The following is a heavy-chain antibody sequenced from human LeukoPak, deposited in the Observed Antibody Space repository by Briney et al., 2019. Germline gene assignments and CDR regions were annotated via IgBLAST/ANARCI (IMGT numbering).Heavy chain of an antibody. V-gene: IGHV1-18*01. J-gene: IGHJ3*02. D-gene: IGHD5/OR15-5a*01. CDR2: INPYKGNT. CDR1: NYTFTSYG. CDR3: ARGRVRRDAFDI. Sequence: ASVKVSCKASNYTFTSYGISWVRQAPGQGLEWMGWINPYKGNTIYAQKVQDRVTMTTDTSTSTVYMELRSLRSDDTAVYYCARGRVRRDAFDIWGQGTMVTVSS.